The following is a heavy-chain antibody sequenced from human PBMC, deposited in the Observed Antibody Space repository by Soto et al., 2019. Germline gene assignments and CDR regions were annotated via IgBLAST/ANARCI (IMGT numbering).Heavy chain of an antibody. CDR2: IYYSGST. D-gene: IGHD3-10*01. Sequence: ETLSLTCTVSGGSISSYYWSWIRQPPGKGLEWIGYIYYSGSTNYNPSLKSRVTISVDTSKNQFSLKLSSATAADTAVYYCAKNTWFGEHRVYYMDVWGKGTTVTVSS. CDR3: AKNTWFGEHRVYYMDV. V-gene: IGHV4-59*01. J-gene: IGHJ6*03. CDR1: GGSISSYY.